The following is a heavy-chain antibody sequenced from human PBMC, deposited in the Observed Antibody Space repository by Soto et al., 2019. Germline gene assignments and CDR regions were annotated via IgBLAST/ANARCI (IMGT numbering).Heavy chain of an antibody. CDR1: GFAFSSYS. CDR3: ARDAPPLAYYYDPNWFDP. CDR2: ISSSSSTI. V-gene: IGHV3-48*02. Sequence: EVQLVESGGGLVQPGGSLRLSCAASGFAFSSYSMNWVRQAPGKGLEWVSYISSSSSTIYYADSVKGRFNISRDNARNPLYLQMNSLRDEDTAVYYCARDAPPLAYYYDPNWFDPWGQGTLVTVSS. J-gene: IGHJ5*02. D-gene: IGHD3-22*01.